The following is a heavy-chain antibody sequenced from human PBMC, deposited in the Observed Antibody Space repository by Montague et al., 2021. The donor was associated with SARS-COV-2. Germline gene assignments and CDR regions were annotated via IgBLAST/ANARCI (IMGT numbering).Heavy chain of an antibody. CDR3: ARREYSYGWGD. CDR2: VDYSGNT. J-gene: IGHJ4*02. D-gene: IGHD5-18*01. CDR1: GGPISGSSDY. Sequence: SETLSLTCTVTGGPISGSSDYWGRIRQSQGQGLEWNASVDYSGNTYYXPSIQSRLTISMDTYKNQFSLKSNTATAADTALYYCARREYSYGWGDWGQGTLVTVSS. V-gene: IGHV4-39*01.